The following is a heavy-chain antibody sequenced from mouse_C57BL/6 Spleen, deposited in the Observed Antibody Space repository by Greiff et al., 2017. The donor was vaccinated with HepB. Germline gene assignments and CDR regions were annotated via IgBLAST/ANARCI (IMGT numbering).Heavy chain of an antibody. CDR3: ARGELGRDFDY. J-gene: IGHJ2*01. CDR2: ISDGGSYT. D-gene: IGHD4-1*01. V-gene: IGHV5-4*01. Sequence: EVHLVESGGGLVKPGGSRKLCCAASESTLSSYAMSWVRQTPEKRLEWVATISDGGSYTYYPDNVKGRFTISRDNAKNNLYLQMSHLKSEDTAMYYCARGELGRDFDYWGQGTTLTVSS. CDR1: ESTLSSYA.